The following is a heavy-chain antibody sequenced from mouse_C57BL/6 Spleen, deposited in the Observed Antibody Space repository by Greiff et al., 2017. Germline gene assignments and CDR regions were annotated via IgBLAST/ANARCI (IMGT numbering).Heavy chain of an antibody. V-gene: IGHV1-18*01. CDR1: GYTFTDYN. D-gene: IGHD2-4*01. J-gene: IGHJ4*01. Sequence: VQLQQSGPELVKPGASVKIPCKASGYTFTDYNMDWVKQSHGKSLEWIGDINPNNGGTIYNQKFKGKATLTVDKSSSTAYMELRSLTSEDTAVYYCARSRLRRGDYAMDYWGQGTSVTVSS. CDR2: INPNNGGT. CDR3: ARSRLRRGDYAMDY.